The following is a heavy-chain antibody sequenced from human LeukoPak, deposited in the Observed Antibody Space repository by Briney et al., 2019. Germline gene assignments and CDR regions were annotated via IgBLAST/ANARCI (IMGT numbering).Heavy chain of an antibody. V-gene: IGHV4-39*07. CDR3: TRGPGIWGFYP. CDR1: GRSISSSSYY. Sequence: PSETLSLTCTVSGRSISSSSYYWGWIRQPPGKGLEWIGRIYYSGSTYYNPSPKSRVTMSVDTSKNQFSLKLSSVTAADTAVYYCTRGPGIWGFYPWGQGTLVTVSS. J-gene: IGHJ5*02. CDR2: IYYSGST. D-gene: IGHD3-16*01.